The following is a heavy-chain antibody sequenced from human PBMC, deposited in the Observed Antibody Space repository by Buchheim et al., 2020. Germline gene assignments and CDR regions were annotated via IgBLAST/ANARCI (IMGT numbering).Heavy chain of an antibody. Sequence: QITLKESGPTLVKPTQTLTLTCTFSGFSLSTSGVGVGWIRQPPGKALEWLALIYWDDDKRYSPSLKSRLTITKGTSENPVVRTVTNMDPVDTATYYCAHKRVAFYGSGSYYPVIDYWGQGTL. CDR2: IYWDDDK. CDR1: GFSLSTSGVG. D-gene: IGHD3-10*01. CDR3: AHKRVAFYGSGSYYPVIDY. J-gene: IGHJ4*02. V-gene: IGHV2-5*02.